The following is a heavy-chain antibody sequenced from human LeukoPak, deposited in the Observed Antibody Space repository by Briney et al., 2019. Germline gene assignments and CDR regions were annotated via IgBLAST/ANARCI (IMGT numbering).Heavy chain of an antibody. CDR2: IYTSGST. V-gene: IGHV4-4*07. CDR3: ARVRSIVGATSFDY. J-gene: IGHJ4*02. CDR1: SDSISNYY. Sequence: PSETLSLTCSVSSDSISNYYWSWIRQPAGKGLEWIGHIYTSGSTNYNPSLKSRVTMSVDTSKNQFSLKLESVTAADTAVYYCARVRSIVGATSFDYWGQGTLVTVSS. D-gene: IGHD1-26*01.